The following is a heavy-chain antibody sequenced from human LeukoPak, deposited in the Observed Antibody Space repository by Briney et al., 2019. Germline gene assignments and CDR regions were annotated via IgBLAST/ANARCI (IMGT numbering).Heavy chain of an antibody. CDR2: IYYSGTT. CDR1: GGSISSYY. J-gene: IGHJ4*02. CDR3: ARESGNSYGPPFDY. V-gene: IGHV4-59*12. Sequence: SETLSLTCTVSGGSISSYYWSWIRQPPGKGLEWIGYIYYSGTTNYNPSLKSRVTMSVDTSKNQFSLKLSSVTAADTAVYYCARESGNSYGPPFDYWGQGTLVTVSS. D-gene: IGHD5-18*01.